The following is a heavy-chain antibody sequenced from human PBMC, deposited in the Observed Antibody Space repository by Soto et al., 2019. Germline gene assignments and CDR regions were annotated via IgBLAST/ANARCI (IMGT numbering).Heavy chain of an antibody. D-gene: IGHD6-19*01. CDR1: GFTFSTYW. CDR3: ARAKRLVRSFDY. J-gene: IGHJ4*02. Sequence: GGSLRLSCAASGFTFSTYWMSWVRQAPGKGLEWVANIKQDGSEKYYVDSVKGRLTISRDNAKNSLYLQMNSLTAEDTAVYYCARAKRLVRSFDYWGQGTLVTVSS. CDR2: IKQDGSEK. V-gene: IGHV3-7*01.